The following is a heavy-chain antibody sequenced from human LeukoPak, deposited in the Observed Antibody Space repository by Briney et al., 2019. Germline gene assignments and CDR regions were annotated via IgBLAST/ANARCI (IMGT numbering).Heavy chain of an antibody. CDR1: GYSFTSYW. Sequence: GESRKISCKGSGYSFTSYWISWVRQMPGKGLEWMGRIDPSDSYTNYSPSFQGHVTISADKSISTAYLQWSSLKASDTAMYYCARLPRGSSGWYIGSLRCYFDYWGQGTLVTVSS. J-gene: IGHJ4*02. CDR3: ARLPRGSSGWYIGSLRCYFDY. V-gene: IGHV5-10-1*01. CDR2: IDPSDSYT. D-gene: IGHD6-19*01.